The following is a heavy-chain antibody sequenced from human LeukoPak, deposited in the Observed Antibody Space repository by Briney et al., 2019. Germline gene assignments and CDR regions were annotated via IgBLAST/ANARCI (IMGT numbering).Heavy chain of an antibody. CDR2: ISRSGSTK. V-gene: IGHV3-11*04. CDR1: GFTFSDYN. J-gene: IGHJ6*03. D-gene: IGHD5-18*01. Sequence: PGGSLRLSCAASGFTFSDYNMRWIRQAPGKGLEWVSSISRSGSTKYYADSVKGPFTISRNNSKNTLYLQMNSLRAEDTAVYYCASNVDTYYYYMDVWGKGTTVTISS. CDR3: ASNVDTYYYYMDV.